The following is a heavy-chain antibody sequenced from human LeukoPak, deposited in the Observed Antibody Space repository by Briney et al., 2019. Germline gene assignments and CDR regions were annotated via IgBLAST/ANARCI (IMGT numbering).Heavy chain of an antibody. CDR1: GFTFSSYG. V-gene: IGHV3-30*02. J-gene: IGHJ6*03. D-gene: IGHD2-21*01. Sequence: PGRSLRLSCAASGFTFSSYGMHWVRQAPGKGLEWVAFIRYDGSNKYYADSVKGRFAISRDNSKNTLYLQMNSLRAEDTAVYYCAKEYSPDYYYYMDVWGKGTTVTVSS. CDR3: AKEYSPDYYYYMDV. CDR2: IRYDGSNK.